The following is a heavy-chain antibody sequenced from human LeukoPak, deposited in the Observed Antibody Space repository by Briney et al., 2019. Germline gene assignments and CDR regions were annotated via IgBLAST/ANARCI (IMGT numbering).Heavy chain of an antibody. J-gene: IGHJ4*02. CDR3: AKDYRRGLY. CDR2: VSGSGGST. CDR1: GFTFSSYA. V-gene: IGHV3-23*01. Sequence: GGSLRLSCAASGFTFSSYAMSWVRQAPGKGLEWVSAVSGSGGSTYSADSVKGRFTFSRDNSKNTLYLQMNSLRAEDTAVYYCAKDYRRGLYWGQGTLVTVSS. D-gene: IGHD3-16*02.